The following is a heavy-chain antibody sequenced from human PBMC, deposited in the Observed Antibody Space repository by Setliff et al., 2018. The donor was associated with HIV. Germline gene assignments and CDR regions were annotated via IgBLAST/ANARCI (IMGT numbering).Heavy chain of an antibody. CDR3: ARGGGYDYRRYYFYGMDV. V-gene: IGHV3-74*01. CDR2: INSDTGNTI. J-gene: IGHJ6*02. D-gene: IGHD5-12*01. Sequence: QPGGSLRLSCAASGFAFSSYWMHWVRQTPGKGLVWVSRINSDTGNTIYYADSVKGRFAISRDNAKDSVYLQMSRLRAEDTSVYYCARGGGYDYRRYYFYGMDVWGRGTTVTVSS. CDR1: GFAFSSYW.